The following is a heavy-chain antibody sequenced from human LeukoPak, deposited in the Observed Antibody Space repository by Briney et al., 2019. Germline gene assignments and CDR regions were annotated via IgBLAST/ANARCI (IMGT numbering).Heavy chain of an antibody. CDR1: GFTFSSYW. J-gene: IGHJ6*04. Sequence: GESLKISCVASGFTFSSYWMSWVRQAPGKGLEWVANIKQDGSEKYYVDSVKGRFTISRDNAYNSLYLQMNSLRAEDTAVYYCASNLGMDVWGKGTTVTVSS. V-gene: IGHV3-7*03. CDR3: ASNLGMDV. CDR2: IKQDGSEK.